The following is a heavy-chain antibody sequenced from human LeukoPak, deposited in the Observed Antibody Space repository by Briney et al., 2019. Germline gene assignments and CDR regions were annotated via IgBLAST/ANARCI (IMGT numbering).Heavy chain of an antibody. CDR3: ARALRGVVIDSGLGYYYYMDV. Sequence: ASVKVSCKASGYTFTSYYMHWVRQAPGQGPEWMGRINPSSGTTSYAQKFQGRVTMSRDTSTSTVYMELSSLRSEDTAVYYCARALRGVVIDSGLGYYYYMDVWGKGTTVTVSS. V-gene: IGHV1-46*01. CDR2: INPSSGTT. D-gene: IGHD3-3*01. J-gene: IGHJ6*03. CDR1: GYTFTSYY.